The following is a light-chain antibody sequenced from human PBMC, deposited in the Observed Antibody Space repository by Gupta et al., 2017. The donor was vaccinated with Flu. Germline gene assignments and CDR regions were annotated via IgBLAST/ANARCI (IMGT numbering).Light chain of an antibody. CDR2: EFS. J-gene: IGLJ3*02. V-gene: IGLV2-23*02. Sequence: SALTQPASVSVSPGQSITISCPGTSSDVGSYNLVSWYQQHPGKAPKLMIYEFSKRPPGVSNRFSGSKTGNTASLTSAGLQDEDEDDYYCCANAGSSTWVFGGGTKLTVL. CDR3: CANAGSSTWV. CDR1: SSDVGSYNL.